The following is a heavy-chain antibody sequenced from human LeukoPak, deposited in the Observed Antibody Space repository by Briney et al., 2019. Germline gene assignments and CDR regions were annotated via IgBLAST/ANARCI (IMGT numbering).Heavy chain of an antibody. Sequence: ASVKVSCKASGYTFTSYDINWVRQATGQGLEWMGWMNPNSGNTGYAQKFQGRVTITRNTSISTAYMELSSLRSEDTAVYYCARGPGSYLPGYYFDYWGQGTLVTVSS. J-gene: IGHJ4*02. V-gene: IGHV1-8*03. CDR3: ARGPGSYLPGYYFDY. D-gene: IGHD1-26*01. CDR2: MNPNSGNT. CDR1: GYTFTSYD.